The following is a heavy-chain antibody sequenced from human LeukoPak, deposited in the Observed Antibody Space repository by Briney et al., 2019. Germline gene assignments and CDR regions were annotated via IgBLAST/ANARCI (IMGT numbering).Heavy chain of an antibody. CDR1: GFTVSSNY. Sequence: GGSLRLSCAASGFTVSSNYMSWVRQAPGKGLEWVSVIYSGGSTYYADSVKGRFTISRDNSKNTLYLQMYSLRAEDTAVYYCARVISVYGSGSDIWGQGTMVTVSS. D-gene: IGHD3-10*01. V-gene: IGHV3-66*01. CDR3: ARVISVYGSGSDI. J-gene: IGHJ3*02. CDR2: IYSGGST.